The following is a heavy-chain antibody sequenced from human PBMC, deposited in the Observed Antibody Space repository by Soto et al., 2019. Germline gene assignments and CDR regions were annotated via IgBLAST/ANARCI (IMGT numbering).Heavy chain of an antibody. D-gene: IGHD2-15*01. J-gene: IGHJ6*02. CDR1: GFTFSGYG. CDR3: AREGYCSGGGCSGGMDV. Sequence: QAQLVESGGGVVRPGRSQRLSCAASGFTFSGYGMHWVRQAPGKGLEWVAFIWFGGSDALYSDSVKGRFTISRDNSKNTLFLQLNSLRGDDTAVYYCAREGYCSGGGCSGGMDVWGQGTTVTVSS. CDR2: IWFGGSDA. V-gene: IGHV3-33*01.